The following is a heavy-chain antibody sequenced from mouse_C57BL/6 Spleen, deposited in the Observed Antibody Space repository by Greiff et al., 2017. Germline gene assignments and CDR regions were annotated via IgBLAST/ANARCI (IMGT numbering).Heavy chain of an antibody. CDR3: ARSLLDYGSSYGYFDV. CDR1: GYTFTSYG. Sequence: QVQLQQSGAELARPGASVKLSCKASGYTFTSYGISWVKQRTGQGLEWIGEIYPRSGNTYYNEKFKGKATLTADKSSSTAYMELRSLTSEDSAVYFCARSLLDYGSSYGYFDVWGTGTTVTVSS. D-gene: IGHD1-1*01. CDR2: IYPRSGNT. V-gene: IGHV1-81*01. J-gene: IGHJ1*03.